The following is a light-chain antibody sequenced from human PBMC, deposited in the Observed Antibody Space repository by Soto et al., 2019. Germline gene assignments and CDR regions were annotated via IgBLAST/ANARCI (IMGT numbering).Light chain of an antibody. CDR3: QQRSNWPPLYT. CDR2: DAS. CDR1: QSVSSS. Sequence: ETVLTQSPATLSLSPGERATLSCRASQSVSSSLAWYQQKPGQAPRLLIYDASNRATGIPVRFSGSGSGTDFTLTISSLEAEDFADYYCQQRSNWPPLYTFGQGTKLEIK. J-gene: IGKJ2*01. V-gene: IGKV3-11*01.